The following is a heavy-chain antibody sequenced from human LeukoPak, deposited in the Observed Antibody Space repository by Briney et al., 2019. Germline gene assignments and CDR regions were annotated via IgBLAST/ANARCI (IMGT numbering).Heavy chain of an antibody. V-gene: IGHV1-69*13. J-gene: IGHJ6*03. D-gene: IGHD6-13*01. CDR1: GGTFSSYA. Sequence: ASVKVSCKASGGTFSSYAISWVRQAPGQGLEWMGGIIPIFGTANYAQKFQGRVTITADESTSTAYMELNSLRSEDTAVYYCAADGLVLPRGYYFYYMDVWGKGTTVTISS. CDR2: IIPIFGTA. CDR3: AADGLVLPRGYYFYYMDV.